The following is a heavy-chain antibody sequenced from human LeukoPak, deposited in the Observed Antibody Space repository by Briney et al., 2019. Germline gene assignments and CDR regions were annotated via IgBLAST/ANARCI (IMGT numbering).Heavy chain of an antibody. V-gene: IGHV4-31*03. Sequence: SETLSLTCTVSGGSISSGGYYWSWIRQHPGKGLEWIGYIYYSGSTYYNPSLKSRVTISVDTSKNQFSLKLSSVTAADTAVYYCARRFLYYDSSGYQYYFDYWGQGTLVTVSS. D-gene: IGHD3-22*01. CDR1: GGSISSGGYY. J-gene: IGHJ4*02. CDR2: IYYSGST. CDR3: ARRFLYYDSSGYQYYFDY.